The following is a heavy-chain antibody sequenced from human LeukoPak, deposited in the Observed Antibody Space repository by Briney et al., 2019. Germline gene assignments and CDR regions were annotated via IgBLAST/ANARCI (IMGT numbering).Heavy chain of an antibody. J-gene: IGHJ4*02. V-gene: IGHV1-2*02. CDR2: INPNSGGT. Sequence: GASVKVSCKASGYTFTGYYMHWVRQAPGQGLEWMGWINPNSGGTNYAQKFQGRVTMTRDTSISTAYMELSRLRSDDTGVYYCARSPYAAIQLDYWGQGTLVTVSS. D-gene: IGHD2-21*01. CDR3: ARSPYAAIQLDY. CDR1: GYTFTGYY.